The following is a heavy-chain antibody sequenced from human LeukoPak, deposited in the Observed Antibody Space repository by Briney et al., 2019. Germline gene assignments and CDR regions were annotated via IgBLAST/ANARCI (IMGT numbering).Heavy chain of an antibody. V-gene: IGHV3-48*01. CDR3: ARDAKGSGSL. D-gene: IGHD3-10*01. CDR1: GFTFSSYW. J-gene: IGHJ4*02. CDR2: ISSSSSTI. Sequence: GGSLRLSCAASGFTFSSYWMSWVRQAPGKGLEWVSYISSSSSTIYYADSVKGRFTISRDNAKNSLYLQMNSLRAEDTAVYHCARDAKGSGSLWGQGTLVTVSS.